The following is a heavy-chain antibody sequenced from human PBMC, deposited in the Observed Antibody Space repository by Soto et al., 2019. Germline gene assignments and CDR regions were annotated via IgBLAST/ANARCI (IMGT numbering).Heavy chain of an antibody. CDR2: IYYSGSA. CDR1: GGSISSYY. D-gene: IGHD3-10*01. CDR3: ARVLFSWPAWFDP. Sequence: PSETLSLTCTVSGGSISSYYWTWIRQPPGKGLEWIGYIYYSGSANYNPSLKSRVTISVDTSKNQFSLKLSSVTAADTAVYYCARVLFSWPAWFDPWGQGTVVTVSS. J-gene: IGHJ5*02. V-gene: IGHV4-59*01.